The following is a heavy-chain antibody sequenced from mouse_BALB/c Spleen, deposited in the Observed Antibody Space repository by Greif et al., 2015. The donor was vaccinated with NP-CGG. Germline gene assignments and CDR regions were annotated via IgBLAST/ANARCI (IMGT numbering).Heavy chain of an antibody. Sequence: EVKLVESGAELVKPGASVKLSCTASGFNIKDTYMHWVKQRPEQGLEWIGRIDPANGNTKYDPKFQGKATITADTSSNTAYLQLSSLTSEDNAVYYCARNDGFAYWGQGTLVTVSA. CDR3: ARNDGFAY. V-gene: IGHV14-3*02. J-gene: IGHJ3*01. CDR2: IDPANGNT. CDR1: GFNIKDTY. D-gene: IGHD2-12*01.